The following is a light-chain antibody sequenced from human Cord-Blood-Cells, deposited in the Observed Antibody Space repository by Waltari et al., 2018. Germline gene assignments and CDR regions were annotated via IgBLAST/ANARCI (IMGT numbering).Light chain of an antibody. CDR2: DDS. V-gene: IGLV3-21*03. CDR3: QVWDSSSDREV. CDR1: NIGSKS. Sequence: SYVLTQPPSVSVAPGKTARITCGGNNIGSKSVHWYQKKPGQAPVLVVYDDSDRPSGIPERFSGSNSGNTATLTISMVEAGDEADYYCQVWDSSSDREVCGGGTKLTVL. J-gene: IGLJ3*02.